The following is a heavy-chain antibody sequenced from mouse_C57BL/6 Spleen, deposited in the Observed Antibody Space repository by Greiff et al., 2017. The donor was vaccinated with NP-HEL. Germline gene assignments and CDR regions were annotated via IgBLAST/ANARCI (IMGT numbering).Heavy chain of an antibody. CDR1: GFTFSSYG. Sequence: EVKLVESGGDLVKPGGSLKLSCAASGFTFSSYGMSWVRQTPDKRLEWVATISSGGSYTYYPDSVKGRFTIARDNAKNTLYLQMSSLKSEDTAMYYCARPITTVVPYYFDYWGQGTTLTVSS. J-gene: IGHJ2*01. V-gene: IGHV5-6*01. D-gene: IGHD1-1*01. CDR2: ISSGGSYT. CDR3: ARPITTVVPYYFDY.